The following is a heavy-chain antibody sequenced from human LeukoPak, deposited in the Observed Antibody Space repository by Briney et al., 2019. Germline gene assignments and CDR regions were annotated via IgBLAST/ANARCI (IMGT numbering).Heavy chain of an antibody. J-gene: IGHJ1*01. V-gene: IGHV3-7*01. Sequence: GGSLRLSCAASGFTFSSYWMSWVRQAPGKGLEWVANIKQDGSEKYYVDSVKGRFTISRDNAKNSLYLQMNSLRAEDTAVYYCARDSGYFDWLEAEYFQHWGQGTLVTVSS. CDR3: ARDSGYFDWLEAEYFQH. CDR2: IKQDGSEK. CDR1: GFTFSSYW. D-gene: IGHD3-9*01.